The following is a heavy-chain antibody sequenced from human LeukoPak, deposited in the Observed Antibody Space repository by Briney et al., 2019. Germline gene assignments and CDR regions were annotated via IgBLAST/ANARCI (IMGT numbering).Heavy chain of an antibody. V-gene: IGHV4-4*07. D-gene: IGHD2/OR15-2a*01. Sequence: NTSETLSLTCTVSGGYISGYYWSWIRQPAGKGLEWIGRIYTSGSTNYNPSLQSRVTISVDKSKNLFNLKLNSVTAADTAVYFCARGLSFDSWGQGTLVTVSS. CDR2: IYTSGST. CDR1: GGYISGYY. CDR3: ARGLSFDS. J-gene: IGHJ4*02.